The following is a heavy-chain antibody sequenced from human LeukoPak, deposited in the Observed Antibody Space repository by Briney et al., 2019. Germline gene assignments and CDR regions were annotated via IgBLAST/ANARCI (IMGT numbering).Heavy chain of an antibody. CDR3: ARESYCGGDCSDY. D-gene: IGHD2-21*02. Sequence: PGRTLCPSPAVSRVTPSVVSTRVGSEAPGKGLGSGAVISYDGSNKYYADSVKGRFTISRDNSKNTLYLQMNSLRAEDTAVYYCARESYCGGDCSDYWGQGTLVTVSS. J-gene: IGHJ4*02. CDR1: RVTPSVVST. CDR2: ISYDGSNK. V-gene: IGHV3-30*03.